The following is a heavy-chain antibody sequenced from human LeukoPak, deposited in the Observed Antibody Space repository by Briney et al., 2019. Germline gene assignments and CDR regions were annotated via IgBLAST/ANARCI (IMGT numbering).Heavy chain of an antibody. CDR1: GFTFSSYA. CDR3: AKDSLNWFGESIS. Sequence: GGSLRLSCAASGFTFSSYAMSWVRQAPGKGLEWVSAISGSGGSTYYADSVKGRFTISRDNSKNALYLQMNSLRAEDTAVYYCAKDSLNWFGESISWGQGTLVTVSS. D-gene: IGHD3-10*01. CDR2: ISGSGGST. V-gene: IGHV3-23*01. J-gene: IGHJ5*02.